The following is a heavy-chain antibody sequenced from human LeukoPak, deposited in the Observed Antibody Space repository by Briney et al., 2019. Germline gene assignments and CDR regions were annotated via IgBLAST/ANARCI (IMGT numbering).Heavy chain of an antibody. CDR2: IKQDGSEK. D-gene: IGHD3-22*01. CDR3: ARDRYYYDSSGYYYADY. V-gene: IGHV3-7*01. J-gene: IGHJ4*02. CDR1: GFTFSSYW. Sequence: GGSLRFSCAASGFTFSSYWMTWVRQAPGKGLEWVANIKQDGSEKYYVDSVKGRFTISRDNAKNSLYLQMNSLRDEDTAVYYCARDRYYYDSSGYYYADYWGQGTLVTVSS.